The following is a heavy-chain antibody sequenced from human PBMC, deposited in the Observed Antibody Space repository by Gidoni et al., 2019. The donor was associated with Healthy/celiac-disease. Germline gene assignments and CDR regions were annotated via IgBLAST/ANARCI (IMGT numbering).Heavy chain of an antibody. CDR1: GGSVSSGSYY. CDR2: IYYSGST. Sequence: QVQLQESGPGLVKPSETLSLTCTVSGGSVSSGSYYWSWIRQPPGKGLEWIGYIYYSGSTNYNPSLKSRVTISVDTSKNQFSLKLSSVTAADTAVYYCASITMIHTGYFDYWGQGTLVTVSS. J-gene: IGHJ4*02. V-gene: IGHV4-61*01. CDR3: ASITMIHTGYFDY. D-gene: IGHD3-22*01.